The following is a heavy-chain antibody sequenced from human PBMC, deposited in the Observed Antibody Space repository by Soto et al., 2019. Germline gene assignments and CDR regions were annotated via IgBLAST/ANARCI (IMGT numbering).Heavy chain of an antibody. V-gene: IGHV3-15*01. CDR3: TSDYIWGSYDVDY. CDR2: IKSKTDGGTT. CDR1: GFTFSNAW. Sequence: EVQLVESGGGLVKSGGSLRLSCAASGFTFSNAWMSWVRQAPGKGLEWVGRIKSKTDGGTTDYAAPVKGRFTISRDDSKNTLYLQMNSLKTEDTAVYYCTSDYIWGSYDVDYWGQGTLVTVSS. J-gene: IGHJ4*02. D-gene: IGHD3-16*01.